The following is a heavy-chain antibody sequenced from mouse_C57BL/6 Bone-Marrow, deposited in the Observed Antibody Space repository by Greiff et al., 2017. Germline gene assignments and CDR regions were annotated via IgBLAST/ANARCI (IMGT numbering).Heavy chain of an antibody. CDR2: INPNNGGT. D-gene: IGHD1-1*01. CDR3: AGDYDGSSYGFAY. V-gene: IGHV1-22*01. CDR1: GYTFTDYN. J-gene: IGHJ3*01. Sequence: EVQLQQSGPELVKPGASVKMSCKASGYTFTDYNMHWVKQSHGKSLEWIGYINPNNGGTSYNQKFKGKATLTVNKSSSTAYMELRSLTSEDAAGDYCAGDYDGSSYGFAYWGQGTLVTVSA.